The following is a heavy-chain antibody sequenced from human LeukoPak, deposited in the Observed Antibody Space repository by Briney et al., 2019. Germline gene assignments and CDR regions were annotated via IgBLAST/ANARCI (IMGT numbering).Heavy chain of an antibody. V-gene: IGHV3-48*01. CDR2: ISSSSSTI. D-gene: IGHD3-3*01. CDR1: GFTFSSYS. Sequence: GGSLRLSCAASGFTFSSYSMNWVRQAPGKGLEWVSYISSSSSTIYYADSVKGRFTISRDNAKNSLYLQMNSLRAEDTAVYYCATRTYYDFWSGHPPMDVWGKGTTVTVSS. J-gene: IGHJ6*03. CDR3: ATRTYYDFWSGHPPMDV.